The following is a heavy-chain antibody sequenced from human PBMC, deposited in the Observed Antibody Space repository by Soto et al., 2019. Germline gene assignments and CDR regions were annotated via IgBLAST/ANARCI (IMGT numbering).Heavy chain of an antibody. J-gene: IGHJ4*02. CDR3: ARDRGRDYDSSGYYY. V-gene: IGHV1-69*13. D-gene: IGHD3-22*01. CDR2: IIPIFGTA. CDR1: GGTFSSYA. Sequence: GASVKVSCKASGGTFSSYAISWVRQAPGQGLEWMGGIIPIFGTANYAQKFQGRVTITADESTSTAYMELSSLRSEDTAVYYCARDRGRDYDSSGYYYWGQGTPVTVSS.